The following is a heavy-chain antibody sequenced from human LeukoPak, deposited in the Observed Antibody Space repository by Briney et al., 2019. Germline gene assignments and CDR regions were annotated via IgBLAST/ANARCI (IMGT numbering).Heavy chain of an antibody. V-gene: IGHV4-34*01. CDR2: INHRGGT. D-gene: IGHD6-13*01. CDR3: ARGKTPSSWYPDY. CDR1: GGSFSNYY. J-gene: IGHJ4*02. Sequence: SETLSLTCAVYGGSFSNYYWSWIRQPPGKGLEWIGEINHRGGTNSNPSLKSRVTLSVDTSKTQFSLRLSSVTAADTAVYCCARGKTPSSWYPDYWGQGTLVTVSS.